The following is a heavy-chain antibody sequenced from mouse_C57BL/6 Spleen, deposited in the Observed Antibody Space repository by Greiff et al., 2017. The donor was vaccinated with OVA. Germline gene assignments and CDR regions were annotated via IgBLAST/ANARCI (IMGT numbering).Heavy chain of an antibody. D-gene: IGHD2-5*01. CDR1: GYTFTSYW. CDR3: ARMLALVTTHYYAMDY. Sequence: QVQLKESGAELVKPGASVKMSCKASGYTFTSYWITWVKQRPGQGLEWIGDIYPGSGSTNYNEKFKSKATLTVDTSSSTAYMQLSSLTSEDSAVYYCARMLALVTTHYYAMDYWGQGTSVTVSS. J-gene: IGHJ4*01. V-gene: IGHV1-55*01. CDR2: IYPGSGST.